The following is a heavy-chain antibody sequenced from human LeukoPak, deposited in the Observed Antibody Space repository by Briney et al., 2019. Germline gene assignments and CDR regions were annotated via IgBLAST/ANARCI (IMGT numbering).Heavy chain of an antibody. D-gene: IGHD4-17*01. J-gene: IGHJ4*02. CDR2: IYYSGST. Sequence: SETLSLTCTVSGGSISSSSYYWGWIRQPPGKGLEWIGSIYYSGSTYYNPSLKSRVTISVDTSKNQFSLKLSSVTAADTAVYYCARAESYPYTTVPYYFDYWGQGTLVTVSS. CDR3: ARAESYPYTTVPYYFDY. V-gene: IGHV4-39*07. CDR1: GGSISSSSYY.